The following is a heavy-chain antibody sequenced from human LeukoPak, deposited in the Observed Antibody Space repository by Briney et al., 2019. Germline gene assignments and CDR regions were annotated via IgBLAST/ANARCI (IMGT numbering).Heavy chain of an antibody. D-gene: IGHD7-27*01. V-gene: IGHV4-61*02. Sequence: KPSQTLSLTCTVSGDSISSGNYYWTWIRQPAGKGLEWIGRIYTSGNTNYNPSLKSQVTISIDTSKNQFSLNVNSVTAADTAVYYCARDRAGDSFDIWGQGTMVTVSS. J-gene: IGHJ3*02. CDR2: IYTSGNT. CDR1: GDSISSGNYY. CDR3: ARDRAGDSFDI.